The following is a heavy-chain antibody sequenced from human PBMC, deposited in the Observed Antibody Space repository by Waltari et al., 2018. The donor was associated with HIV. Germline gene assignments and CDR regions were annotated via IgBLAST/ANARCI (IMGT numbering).Heavy chain of an antibody. D-gene: IGHD3-10*01. CDR2: ISSSSKYI. CDR1: ALTFISND. Sequence: EVQLAESGGGLVQPGGSLRLSCAACALTFISNDMHWVRQAPGRGLEWVSSISSSSKYIYYADSVEGRFTISRDNAKNSLYLQMNSLRAEDTAVYYCARYYRPSGMFGPWGQGTLVTVSS. CDR3: ARYYRPSGMFGP. V-gene: IGHV3-21*02. J-gene: IGHJ5*02.